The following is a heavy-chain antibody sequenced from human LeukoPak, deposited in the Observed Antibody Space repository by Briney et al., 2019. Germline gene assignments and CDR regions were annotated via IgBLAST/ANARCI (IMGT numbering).Heavy chain of an antibody. J-gene: IGHJ1*01. V-gene: IGHV3-33*06. D-gene: IGHD3-22*01. CDR1: GFTFSSYG. CDR3: AKDKALYDSSGYDFQH. CDR2: IWYDGSNK. Sequence: PGGSLRLSCAASGFTFSSYGMHWVRQAPGKGLEWVAVIWYDGSNKYYADSVKGRFTISRDNSKNTLYLQMNSLRAEDTAVYYCAKDKALYDSSGYDFQHWRQGTLVTVSS.